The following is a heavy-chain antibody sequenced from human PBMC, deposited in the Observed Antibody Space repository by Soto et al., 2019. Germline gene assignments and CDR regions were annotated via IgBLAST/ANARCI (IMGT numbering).Heavy chain of an antibody. CDR3: ARGDCVGGSCYSLAGSFYYYMDV. CDR2: INSDGSVS. V-gene: IGHV3-74*01. CDR1: GFTFSNYW. J-gene: IGHJ6*03. D-gene: IGHD2-15*01. Sequence: EVKLVESGGGLVQPGWSLRLSCEASGFTFSNYWMYWVRQAPGQGLVWVSRINSDGSVSSYADSVKGRLTISRDNVKNTLYLQMNSLRVEDTAVYYCARGDCVGGSCYSLAGSFYYYMDVWGKGTTVTVFS.